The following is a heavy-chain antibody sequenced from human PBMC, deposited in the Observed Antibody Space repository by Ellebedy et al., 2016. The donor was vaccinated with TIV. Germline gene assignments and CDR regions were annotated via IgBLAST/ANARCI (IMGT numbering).Heavy chain of an antibody. Sequence: GGSLRLXXAASGFTFSSYWMNWVRQAPGKGLEWVSSISSSSSYIYYADSVKGRFTISRDNAKNSLYLQMNSLRAEDTAVYYCAKARRYGSGSYYKSGYDYWGQGTLVTVSS. CDR2: ISSSSSYI. CDR1: GFTFSSYW. CDR3: AKARRYGSGSYYKSGYDY. V-gene: IGHV3-21*04. J-gene: IGHJ4*02. D-gene: IGHD3-10*01.